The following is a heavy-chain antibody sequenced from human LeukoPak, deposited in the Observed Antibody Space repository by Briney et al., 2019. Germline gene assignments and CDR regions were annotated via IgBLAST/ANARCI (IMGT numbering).Heavy chain of an antibody. J-gene: IGHJ4*02. D-gene: IGHD3-10*01. CDR2: IYPGDSDT. Sequence: GESLKISCKGSGYSFTSYWIGWVRQMPGKGLEWMGIIYPGDSDTRYSPSFQGQVTISADKSIGTAYLQWSSLKASDTAMYYCARSGDPLLWFGELSYYFDYWGQGTLVTVSS. CDR1: GYSFTSYW. CDR3: ARSGDPLLWFGELSYYFDY. V-gene: IGHV5-51*01.